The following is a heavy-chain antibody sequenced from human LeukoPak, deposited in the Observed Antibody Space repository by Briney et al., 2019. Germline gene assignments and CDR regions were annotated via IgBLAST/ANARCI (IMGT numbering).Heavy chain of an antibody. D-gene: IGHD3-10*01. V-gene: IGHV4-61*08. CDR1: GGSISSGDYY. CDR2: IYYSGST. J-gene: IGHJ4*02. CDR3: AREGYYGSGSMGLFDY. Sequence: SQTLSLTCTVSGGSISSGDYYWSWIRQPPGKGLEWIGYIYYSGSTNYNPSLKSRVTISVDTSKNQFSLKLRSVTAADTAVYYCAREGYYGSGSMGLFDYWGQGTLVTVSS.